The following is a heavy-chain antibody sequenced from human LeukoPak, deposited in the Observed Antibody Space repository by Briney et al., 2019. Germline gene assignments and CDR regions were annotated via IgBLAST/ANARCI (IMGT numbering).Heavy chain of an antibody. Sequence: GGSLRLSCAASGFTFSSYAMSWVRQAPGKGLEWVSAISGSGGSTYYADSVKGRFTISRDNSKNTLYLQMNSLRAEDTAVYYCAKDLSFPSPVVPISKYSYGYSFDYWGQGTLVTVSS. CDR2: ISGSGGST. CDR3: AKDLSFPSPVVPISKYSYGYSFDY. D-gene: IGHD5-18*01. CDR1: GFTFSSYA. J-gene: IGHJ4*02. V-gene: IGHV3-23*01.